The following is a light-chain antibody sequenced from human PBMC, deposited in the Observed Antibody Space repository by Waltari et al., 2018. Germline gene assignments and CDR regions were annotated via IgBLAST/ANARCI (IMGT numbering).Light chain of an antibody. CDR3: QMYVRLPVT. CDR1: QSVGRA. J-gene: IGKJ1*01. V-gene: IGKV3-20*01. Sequence: EIVLTQSPGTLALSPGERATLSCRASQSVGRALAWYQQKPGQAPRLLIYDESSRATGISDNVSGSGSGTEFSLTISRVEPEDFAVYFCQMYVRLPVTFGQGTKVEVK. CDR2: DES.